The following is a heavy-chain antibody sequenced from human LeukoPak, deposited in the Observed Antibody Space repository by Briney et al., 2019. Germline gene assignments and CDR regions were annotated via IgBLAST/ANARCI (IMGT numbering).Heavy chain of an antibody. CDR3: ARDSRPIFEWQQLGGDY. V-gene: IGHV1-2*02. J-gene: IGHJ4*02. Sequence: ASVKVSCKASGYTFTGYYMRWVRQAPGQGLEWMGRINPNSGGTNYAQKFQGRVTMTRETSISTAYMELSRLRSDDTAVYYCARDSRPIFEWQQLGGDYWGQGTLVTVSS. CDR2: INPNSGGT. D-gene: IGHD6-13*01. CDR1: GYTFTGYY.